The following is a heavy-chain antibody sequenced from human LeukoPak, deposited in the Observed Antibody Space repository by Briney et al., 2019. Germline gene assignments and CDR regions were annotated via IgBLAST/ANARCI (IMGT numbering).Heavy chain of an antibody. V-gene: IGHV3-23*01. Sequence: PAGSLSLSCAASGFTFNNYTICWGRQAQRPGKELVSSSSGNCGSTYYADSVQGRCTIFCDNTNNTLFLQVNSLRAEDTAIYYCAKNRLNAVRGVNDYWGQGTLVTVSS. J-gene: IGHJ4*02. D-gene: IGHD3-10*01. CDR2: SSGNCGST. CDR3: AKNRLNAVRGVNDY. CDR1: GFTFNNYT.